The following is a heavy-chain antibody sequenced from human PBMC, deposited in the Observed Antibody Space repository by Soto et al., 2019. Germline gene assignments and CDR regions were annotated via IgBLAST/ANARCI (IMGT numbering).Heavy chain of an antibody. Sequence: QVQLVESGGGVVQPGRSLRLSCAASGFTFSSYAMHWVRQAPGKGLEWVAVISYDGSNKYYADSVKGRFTISRDNSKNTLYLQMNSLRAEDTAVYYCASKEVVDYWGQGTLVTVSS. V-gene: IGHV3-30-3*01. CDR1: GFTFSSYA. J-gene: IGHJ4*02. CDR3: ASKEVVDY. CDR2: ISYDGSNK.